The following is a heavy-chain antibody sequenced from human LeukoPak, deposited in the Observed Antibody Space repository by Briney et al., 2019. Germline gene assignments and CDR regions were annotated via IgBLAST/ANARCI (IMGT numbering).Heavy chain of an antibody. CDR2: IWHDGSNK. D-gene: IGHD6-19*01. V-gene: IGHV3-33*01. CDR1: GFTFSNSG. Sequence: PGGSLRLSCVASGFTFSNSGMHWVRQAPGKGLEWVALIWHDGSNKYYADSVKGRFTISRDNSKNTLYVQMDSLRAEDTGVYHCARAGVQWPAWGVDYWGQGTLVTVSS. J-gene: IGHJ4*02. CDR3: ARAGVQWPAWGVDY.